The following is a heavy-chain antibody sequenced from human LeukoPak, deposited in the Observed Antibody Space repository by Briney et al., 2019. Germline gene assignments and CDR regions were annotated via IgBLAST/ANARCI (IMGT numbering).Heavy chain of an antibody. CDR3: ARGVDTAMVFDY. D-gene: IGHD5-18*01. CDR2: INHSGST. CDR1: GGSFSGYY. Sequence: SETLSLTCAVYGGSFSGYYWSWICQPPGKGLEWIGEINHSGSTNYNPSLKSRVTISVDTSKNQFSLKLSSVTAADTAVYYCARGVDTAMVFDYWGQGTLVTVSS. J-gene: IGHJ4*02. V-gene: IGHV4-34*01.